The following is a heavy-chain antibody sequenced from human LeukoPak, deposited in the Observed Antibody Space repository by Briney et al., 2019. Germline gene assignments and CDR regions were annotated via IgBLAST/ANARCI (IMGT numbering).Heavy chain of an antibody. V-gene: IGHV1-2*02. J-gene: IGHJ5*02. CDR3: ARDRYSGYDPMGGNWFDP. CDR2: TNPNSGGT. D-gene: IGHD5-12*01. CDR1: GYTFTSYY. Sequence: ASVKVSCKASGYTFTSYYMHWVRQAPGQGLEWMGWTNPNSGGTNYAQKFQGRVTMTRDTSISTAYMELSRLRSDDTAVYYCARDRYSGYDPMGGNWFDPWGQGTLATVSS.